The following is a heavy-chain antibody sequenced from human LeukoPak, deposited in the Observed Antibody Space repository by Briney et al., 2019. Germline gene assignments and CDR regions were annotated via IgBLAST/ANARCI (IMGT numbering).Heavy chain of an antibody. CDR1: GGSFSGYY. CDR2: INHSGST. CDR3: ARTQYYYDSSGYSS. Sequence: PSETLSLTCAVYGGSFSGYYWSWIRQPPGKGLEWIGEINHSGSTNYNPSLKSRVTISVDTSKNQFSLKLSSVTAADTAVYYCARTQYYYDSSGYSSWGQGTLVTVSS. J-gene: IGHJ5*02. V-gene: IGHV4-34*01. D-gene: IGHD3-22*01.